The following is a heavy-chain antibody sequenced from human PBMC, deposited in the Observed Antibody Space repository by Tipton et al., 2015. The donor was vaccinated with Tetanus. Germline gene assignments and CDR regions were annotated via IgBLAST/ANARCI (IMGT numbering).Heavy chain of an antibody. V-gene: IGHV4-31*02. CDR3: ARIYDFWSGYYSDH. J-gene: IGHJ4*02. CDR2: IYYSGNT. CDR1: GGSISSGGYF. Sequence: LRLSCSVSGGSISSGGYFWNWVRQHPGKGLEWIGYIYYSGNTYINPSLKSRVTMSVDTSKNQISLNLTSVTAADTAVYYCARIYDFWSGYYSDHWGQGTLVTVSS. D-gene: IGHD3-3*01.